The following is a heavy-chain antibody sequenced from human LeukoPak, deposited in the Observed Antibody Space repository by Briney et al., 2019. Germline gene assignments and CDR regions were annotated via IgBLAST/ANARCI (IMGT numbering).Heavy chain of an antibody. J-gene: IGHJ4*02. Sequence: GGSLTLSCAASGFTFSTYSMNWVRQAPGKGLEWVSSISSGSSYIYYADSVKGRLTISRDNAKNSLYLQMNSLRAEDTAVYYCAREAGGNSGYDWVLWGQGTLVTVSS. CDR3: AREAGGNSGYDWVL. CDR1: GFTFSTYS. CDR2: ISSGSSYI. V-gene: IGHV3-21*01. D-gene: IGHD5-12*01.